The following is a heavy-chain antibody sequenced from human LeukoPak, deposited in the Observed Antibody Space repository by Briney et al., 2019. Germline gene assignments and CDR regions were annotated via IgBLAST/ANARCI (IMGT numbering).Heavy chain of an antibody. D-gene: IGHD1-26*01. CDR1: GFTFSSYA. V-gene: IGHV3-30*04. J-gene: IGHJ4*02. Sequence: GGSLRLSCAASGFTFSSYAVHWVRQAPGNGLELVSVISYDGSNKYYSDSVKGRFTISRDNSKNTLYLQMNSLRAEDTAVYYCARDLRAPGRGGTYFFDYWGQGTLVTVSS. CDR3: ARDLRAPGRGGTYFFDY. CDR2: ISYDGSNK.